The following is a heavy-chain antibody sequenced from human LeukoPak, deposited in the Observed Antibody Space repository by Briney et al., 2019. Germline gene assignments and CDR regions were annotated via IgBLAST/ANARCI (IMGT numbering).Heavy chain of an antibody. Sequence: GGSLRLSCTASGFNIDGYAMHWVRQAPGKGLEWVSRIDDDGSATAYADSVKGRFIISRDDAKNTVYLQMNSLRAEDTAMYYCIRSGGWPGFWGQGTLVTVSS. CDR3: IRSGGWPGF. CDR1: GFNIDGYA. V-gene: IGHV3-74*01. CDR2: IDDDGSAT. D-gene: IGHD6-19*01. J-gene: IGHJ4*02.